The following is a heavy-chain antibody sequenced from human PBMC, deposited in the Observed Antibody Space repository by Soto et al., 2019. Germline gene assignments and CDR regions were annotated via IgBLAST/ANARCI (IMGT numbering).Heavy chain of an antibody. CDR2: VYCNDDK. Sequence: SGPTLANATQTRTLTCTFSGFSLSTSQVGVGWIRQPPGKALEWLAHVYCNDDKYYSLSLKSGLNSSKDTSKSQVVLTMTNMEHVYKATYYCAHLNTRGYYFDYWGQGSLVTVSS. V-gene: IGHV2-5*01. CDR1: GFSLSTSQVG. CDR3: AHLNTRGYYFDY. J-gene: IGHJ4*02.